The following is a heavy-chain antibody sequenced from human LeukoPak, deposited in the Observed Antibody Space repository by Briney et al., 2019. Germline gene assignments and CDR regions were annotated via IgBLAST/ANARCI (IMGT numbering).Heavy chain of an antibody. CDR3: ARVGKVATIHDAFDI. J-gene: IGHJ3*02. CDR1: GYTFTSYG. D-gene: IGHD5-12*01. Sequence: GASVKVSCKASGYTFTSYGISWVRQAPGQGLEWMGWISAYNGNTNYAQKLQGRVTMTTDTSTSTAYMELRSLRSDDTAVYYCARVGKVATIHDAFDIWGQGTMVTVSS. V-gene: IGHV1-18*01. CDR2: ISAYNGNT.